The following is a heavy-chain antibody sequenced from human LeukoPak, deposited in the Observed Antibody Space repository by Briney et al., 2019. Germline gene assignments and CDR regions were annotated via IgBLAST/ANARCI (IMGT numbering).Heavy chain of an antibody. J-gene: IGHJ5*02. CDR3: ARRGPYGSGSYTSTRWFDP. CDR2: IYSGDSDT. V-gene: IGHV5-51*01. Sequence: GESLKISCKGSGYIFTSYWIGWVRQMPGKGLEWMGIIYSGDSDTRYSPSFQGQVTISADKSISTAYLQWSSLKASDTAMYYCARRGPYGSGSYTSTRWFDPWGQGTLVTLSS. CDR1: GYIFTSYW. D-gene: IGHD3-10*01.